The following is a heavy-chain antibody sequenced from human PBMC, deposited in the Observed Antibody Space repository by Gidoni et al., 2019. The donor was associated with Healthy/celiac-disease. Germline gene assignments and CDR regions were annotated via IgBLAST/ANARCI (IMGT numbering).Heavy chain of an antibody. CDR3: ARGSSSSWNVFDY. Sequence: EVQLVESGGGLVQPGGSLRLSCTASGFPFRSYWMSWVRQAPGKGLEWVANIKQDGSEKYYVDSVKGRFTISRDNAKNSLFLQMNSLRAEDTAVYYCARGSSSSWNVFDYWGQGTLLTVSS. CDR1: GFPFRSYW. D-gene: IGHD6-13*01. J-gene: IGHJ4*02. CDR2: IKQDGSEK. V-gene: IGHV3-7*01.